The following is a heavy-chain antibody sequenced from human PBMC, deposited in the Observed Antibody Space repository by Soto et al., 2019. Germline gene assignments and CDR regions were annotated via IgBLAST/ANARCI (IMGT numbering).Heavy chain of an antibody. CDR2: IGTAGDT. Sequence: PGGSLRLSCAASGFTFSSYDMHWVRQATGKGLEWVSAIGTAGDTYYPGSVKGRFTISRENAKNSLYLQMNSLRAEDTAVYYCARELERRGEFDYWGQGTLVTVSS. J-gene: IGHJ4*02. CDR1: GFTFSSYD. V-gene: IGHV3-13*01. D-gene: IGHD1-1*01. CDR3: ARELERRGEFDY.